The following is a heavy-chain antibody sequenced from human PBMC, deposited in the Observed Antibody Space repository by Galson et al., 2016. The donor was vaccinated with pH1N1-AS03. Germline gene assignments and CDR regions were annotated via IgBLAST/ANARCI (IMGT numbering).Heavy chain of an antibody. Sequence: SLRLSCAASGFTFSSHGMHWVRQTPGKGLEWVAVIWHDGSEKYYADSVKGRFTISRDNSKNTLYLQINSLRAEDTAVYYCARERHYYDYIGGTLRYDWYFGLWGRGTLVTVSS. CDR2: IWHDGSEK. V-gene: IGHV3-33*01. J-gene: IGHJ2*01. CDR1: GFTFSSHG. D-gene: IGHD3-16*02. CDR3: ARERHYYDYIGGTLRYDWYFGL.